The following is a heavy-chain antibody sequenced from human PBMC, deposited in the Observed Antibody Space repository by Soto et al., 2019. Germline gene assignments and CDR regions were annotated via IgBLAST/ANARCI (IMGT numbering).Heavy chain of an antibody. CDR1: GAFITSNSYY. J-gene: IGHJ4*02. V-gene: IGHV4-39*01. CDR3: ARRARGANFDF. CDR2: IYFSGTT. D-gene: IGHD3-16*01. Sequence: QLQLQESGPGLVKPSETLSLTCPVSGAFITSNSYYWGWIRQSPGKWLEWIGNIYFSGTTYYNPSLESRVTISVDTSKRQFSLRLSSVTAADTAVYYCARRARGANFDFWGQGTLVTVSS.